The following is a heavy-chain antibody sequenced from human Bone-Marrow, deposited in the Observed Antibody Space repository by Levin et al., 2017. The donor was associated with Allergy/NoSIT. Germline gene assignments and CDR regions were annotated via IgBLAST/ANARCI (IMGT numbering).Heavy chain of an antibody. CDR1: GFTFSTYS. CDR3: ARDRIPVAGNALDS. V-gene: IGHV3-21*01. J-gene: IGHJ4*02. D-gene: IGHD6-19*01. CDR2: ISSRSNYR. Sequence: NAGGSLRLSCAASGFTFSTYSMNWVRQAPGKGLEWVSSISSRSNYRYYADSVKGRFTISRDNAENSLFLQMNSLRVEDTAIYYCARDRIPVAGNALDSWGQGTLVTVSS.